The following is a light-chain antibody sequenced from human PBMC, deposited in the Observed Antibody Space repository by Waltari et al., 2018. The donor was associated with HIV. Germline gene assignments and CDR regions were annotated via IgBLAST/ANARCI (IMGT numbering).Light chain of an antibody. J-gene: IGKJ2*01. V-gene: IGKV1-8*01. CDR3: QQYYDSPQT. CDR1: QDIGTY. Sequence: AIHMTQSPSSLSASTGDRIVISCRASQDIGTYLAWYQHKPGKAPELLISSSSTLESGVPSRCAGSGSGTDFTLTISCLQSEDFATYYCQQYYDSPQTFGQGTKLEIK. CDR2: SSS.